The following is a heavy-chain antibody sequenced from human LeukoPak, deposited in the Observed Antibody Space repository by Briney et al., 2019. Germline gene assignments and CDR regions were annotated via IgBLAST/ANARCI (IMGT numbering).Heavy chain of an antibody. CDR3: ARVDAREPITIFVPTRGNWFDP. CDR2: ISAYNGNT. Sequence: ASVKVSCKTSGYTFTNYGITWVRQAPGQGLEWMGWISAYNGNTNYAQKLQGRVTMTTDTSTSTAYMDLRSLRSDDTAMYYCARVDAREPITIFVPTRGNWFDPWGQGTLVTVSS. J-gene: IGHJ5*02. CDR1: GYTFTNYG. V-gene: IGHV1-18*01. D-gene: IGHD3-3*01.